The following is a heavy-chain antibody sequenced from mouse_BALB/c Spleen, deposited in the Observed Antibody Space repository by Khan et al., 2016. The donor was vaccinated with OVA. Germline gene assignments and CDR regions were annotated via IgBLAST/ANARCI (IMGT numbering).Heavy chain of an antibody. D-gene: IGHD1-2*01. CDR1: GYTFTDYY. V-gene: IGHV1-77*01. CDR2: IYPGSGDT. Sequence: VQLQESGAELARPGASVKLSCKASGYTFTDYYINWVKQRTGQGLEWIGEIYPGSGDTYYNEKFKGKATLTADKSSSTVYMQLSSLTAEASVVYFCARRNYFGYTFAYWGQGTLVTVSA. CDR3: ARRNYFGYTFAY. J-gene: IGHJ3*01.